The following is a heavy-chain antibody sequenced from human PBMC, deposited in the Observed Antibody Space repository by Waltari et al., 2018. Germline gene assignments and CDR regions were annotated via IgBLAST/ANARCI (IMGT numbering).Heavy chain of an antibody. Sequence: QVQLVQSGAEVKKPGASVKVSCKASGYTFTGYYMHWVRQAPGQGLEWMGGIKPNRGGRNYAQKFQGRVTVTRDTSISAAYMELSRLRSDDTAVYYCAREPSIAARGAYYMDVWGKGTTVTISS. CDR2: IKPNRGGR. D-gene: IGHD6-6*01. V-gene: IGHV1-2*02. CDR1: GYTFTGYY. CDR3: AREPSIAARGAYYMDV. J-gene: IGHJ6*03.